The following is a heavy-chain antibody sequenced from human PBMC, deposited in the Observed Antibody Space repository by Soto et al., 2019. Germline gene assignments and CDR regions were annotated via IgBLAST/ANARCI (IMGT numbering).Heavy chain of an antibody. V-gene: IGHV3-23*01. D-gene: IGHD1-26*01. J-gene: IGHJ5*02. Sequence: ESGGGLRQPGGSLRLSCAASGFTFTNYAMTWVRQTPGKGLEWVSGISGSGGLKYYADSVQGRFTVSRDNSKNILYLQMDNLRDEDTALYYCAREVGAPSGWLDPWGQGTQVTVSS. CDR3: AREVGAPSGWLDP. CDR1: GFTFTNYA. CDR2: ISGSGGLK.